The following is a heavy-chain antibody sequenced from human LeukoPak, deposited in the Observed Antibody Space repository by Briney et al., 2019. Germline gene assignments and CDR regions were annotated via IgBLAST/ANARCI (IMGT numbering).Heavy chain of an antibody. J-gene: IGHJ4*02. D-gene: IGHD6-13*01. CDR3: AKGAAAASDY. V-gene: IGHV3-30*02. Sequence: GGSLRLSCAASGFTFSSYGMHWVRQAPGKGLEWVAFIRYDGSNKYYADSVKGRFPISRDNSKNTLYLQMNSLRAEDTAVYYCAKGAAAASDYWGQGTLVTVSS. CDR1: GFTFSSYG. CDR2: IRYDGSNK.